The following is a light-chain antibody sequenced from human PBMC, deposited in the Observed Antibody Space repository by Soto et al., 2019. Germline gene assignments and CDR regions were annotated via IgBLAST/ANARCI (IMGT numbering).Light chain of an antibody. CDR1: TGAVTSGDY. V-gene: IGLV7-43*01. J-gene: IGLJ2*01. CDR3: LLYYGAAQV. Sequence: QTVVTQEPSLTVSPGGTVTLTCASSTGAVTSGDYPNWIQQKPGQAPRALIYSTNNKHSWTPARFSGSLLGGKAALTLSGVEPDDEAEYLCLLYYGAAQVFGGGTQLTVL. CDR2: STN.